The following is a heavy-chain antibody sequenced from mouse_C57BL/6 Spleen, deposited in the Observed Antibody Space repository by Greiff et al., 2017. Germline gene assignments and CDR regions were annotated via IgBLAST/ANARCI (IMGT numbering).Heavy chain of an antibody. Sequence: EVHLVESGPGLVKPSQSLSLTCSVTGYSITSGYYWNWIRQFPGNKLEWMGYIRYDGSNNYNPSLKNRISITRDTSKNQFFLKLNSVTTEDTATYYCASYAGTWFAYWGQGTLVTVSA. V-gene: IGHV3-6*01. CDR3: ASYAGTWFAY. CDR1: GYSITSGYY. J-gene: IGHJ3*01. D-gene: IGHD1-1*01. CDR2: IRYDGSN.